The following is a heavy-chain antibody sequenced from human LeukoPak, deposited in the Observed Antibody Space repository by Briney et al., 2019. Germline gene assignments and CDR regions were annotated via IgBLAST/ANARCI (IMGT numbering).Heavy chain of an antibody. J-gene: IGHJ4*02. CDR2: ISGSGGST. CDR3: AKVGRITIFGVAVKNYFDY. V-gene: IGHV3-23*01. CDR1: GFTFSSYA. D-gene: IGHD3-3*01. Sequence: PGGSLRLSCAASGFTFSSYAMSWVRQAPGKGLEWVSAISGSGGSTYYADSVKGRFTISRDNSKNTLYLQMNSLRAEDTAVYYCAKVGRITIFGVAVKNYFDYWGQGTLVTVSS.